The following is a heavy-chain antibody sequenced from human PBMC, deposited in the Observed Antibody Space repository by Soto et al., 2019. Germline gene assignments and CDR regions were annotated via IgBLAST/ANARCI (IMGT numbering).Heavy chain of an antibody. D-gene: IGHD3-3*01. J-gene: IGHJ4*02. CDR3: AKRWGNRFLEPRDYFDY. V-gene: IGHV3-23*01. Sequence: GGSLRLSCVASGFMFSKYGMSWVRQAPGKXLEWLASLSGSGGSTNHADFLKGRFSISRDNSKNTLYLQMNSLRVEDTAVYYCAKRWGNRFLEPRDYFDYWGQGTLVTVSS. CDR2: LSGSGGST. CDR1: GFMFSKYG.